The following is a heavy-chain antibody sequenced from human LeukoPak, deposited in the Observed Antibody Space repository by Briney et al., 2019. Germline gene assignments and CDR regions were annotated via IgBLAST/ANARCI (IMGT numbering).Heavy chain of an antibody. V-gene: IGHV3-23*01. CDR2: ISVSGGST. J-gene: IGHJ4*02. CDR3: AKRAVVIRVILVGFHKEAYYFDS. D-gene: IGHD3-22*01. CDR1: GITLSNYG. Sequence: PGRSLRLSCAVSGITLSNYGMSCVRQAPGKGLEWVAGISVSGGSTNYADSVKGRFTISRDNPKNTLYLQMNSLRAEDTAVYFCAKRAVVIRVILVGFHKEAYYFDSWGQGALVTVSS.